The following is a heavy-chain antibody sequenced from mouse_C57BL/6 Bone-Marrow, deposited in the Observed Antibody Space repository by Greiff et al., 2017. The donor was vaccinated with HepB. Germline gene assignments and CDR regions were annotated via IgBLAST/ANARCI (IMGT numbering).Heavy chain of an antibody. V-gene: IGHV1-81*01. D-gene: IGHD1-1*01. CDR1: GYTFTSYG. CDR2: IYPRSGNT. J-gene: IGHJ2*01. CDR3: ARGITTVVAGDFDY. Sequence: VQLQESGAELARPGASVKLSCKASGYTFTSYGISWVKQRTGQGLEWIGEIYPRSGNTYYNEKFKGKATLTADKSSSTAYMELRSLTSEDSAVYFCARGITTVVAGDFDYWGQGTTLTVSS.